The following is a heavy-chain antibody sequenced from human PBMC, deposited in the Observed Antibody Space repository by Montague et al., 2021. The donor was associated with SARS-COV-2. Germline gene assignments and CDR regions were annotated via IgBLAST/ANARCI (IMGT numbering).Heavy chain of an antibody. D-gene: IGHD6-13*01. CDR2: INHSGST. J-gene: IGHJ4*02. Sequence: ETLSLTCAVYGGSFSGYYWSWIRQPPGKGLEWIGEINHSGSTNYNPSLKSRVTISVDTSKNQFSLKLSSVTAADTAVYYCTRGDLRYSSSWYLDYWGQGTLVTVSS. CDR1: GGSFSGYY. CDR3: TRGDLRYSSSWYLDY. V-gene: IGHV4-34*01.